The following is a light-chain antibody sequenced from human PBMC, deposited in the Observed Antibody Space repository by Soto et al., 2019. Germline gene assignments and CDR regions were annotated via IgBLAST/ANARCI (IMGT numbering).Light chain of an antibody. Sequence: EIVLTQSPATLSLSPGERATLSCRASQSVSSYLAWYQQKPGQAPRLLIYDASNRATGIPARFSGSGSGTDFTLTISSLEPEDFGVYYCQRGDTFGQGTRLEMK. CDR1: QSVSSY. CDR3: QRGDT. CDR2: DAS. V-gene: IGKV3-11*01. J-gene: IGKJ5*01.